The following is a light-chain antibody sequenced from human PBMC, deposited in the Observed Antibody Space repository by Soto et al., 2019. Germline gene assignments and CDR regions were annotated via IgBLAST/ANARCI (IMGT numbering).Light chain of an antibody. V-gene: IGKV1-12*02. CDR2: GAS. CDR1: QGISSW. Sequence: DIQMTQSPSSVSASVGDRVNITCRASQGISSWLAWYQQKPGKAPKLLIFGASSLQSGVPSRFTGSGFGTDFTLTINSLQPEDFATYCCQQTNSFPSTFGQGTKLAIK. CDR3: QQTNSFPST. J-gene: IGKJ2*01.